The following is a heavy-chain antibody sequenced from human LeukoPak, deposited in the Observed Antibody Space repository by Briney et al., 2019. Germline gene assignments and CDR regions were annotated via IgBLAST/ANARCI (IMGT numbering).Heavy chain of an antibody. CDR1: GGSISSGSYY. CDR2: IYTSGST. CDR3: ARDRVVVPAANAFDI. J-gene: IGHJ3*02. D-gene: IGHD2-2*01. V-gene: IGHV4-61*02. Sequence: SETLSLTCTVSGGSISSGSYYWSWIRQPARKGLEWIGRIYTSGSTNYNPSLKSRVTISVDTSKNQFSLKLSSVTAADTAVYYCARDRVVVPAANAFDIWGQGTMVTVSS.